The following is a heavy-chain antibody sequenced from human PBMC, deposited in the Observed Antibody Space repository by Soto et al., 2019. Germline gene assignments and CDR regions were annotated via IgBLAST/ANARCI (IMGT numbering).Heavy chain of an antibody. J-gene: IGHJ4*02. Sequence: QVQLVQSGAEVKKPGASVKVSCKASGYTFTRYGINWVRQAPGQGPEWMGWISGNNGTTHYAQKLQGRVTMTTDTSTTTAYMELTSLTSDDTAVYFCARTVLRLGELSLYGEDYWGQGTLVTVSS. CDR1: GYTFTRYG. CDR2: ISGNNGTT. D-gene: IGHD3-16*02. V-gene: IGHV1-18*01. CDR3: ARTVLRLGELSLYGEDY.